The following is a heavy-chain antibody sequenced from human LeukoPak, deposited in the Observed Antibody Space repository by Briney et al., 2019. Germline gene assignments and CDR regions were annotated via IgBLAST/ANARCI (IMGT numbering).Heavy chain of an antibody. CDR1: GFTVSSNY. D-gene: IGHD6-13*01. Sequence: GGSLRLSCAASGFTVSSNYMSWVRQAPGKGLEWISLIYTGGSTYYADSVKGRFTISRDNSKDTLYLQMNSLRAEDTAVYYCATSPASSCLDDWGQGTLVTVSS. V-gene: IGHV3-53*01. CDR2: IYTGGST. CDR3: ATSPASSCLDD. J-gene: IGHJ4*02.